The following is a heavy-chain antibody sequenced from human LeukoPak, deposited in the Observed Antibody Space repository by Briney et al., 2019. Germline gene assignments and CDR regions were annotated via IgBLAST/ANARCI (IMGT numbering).Heavy chain of an antibody. D-gene: IGHD3-22*01. V-gene: IGHV4-61*02. Sequence: PSQTLSLTCTVSGGSISSGSYYWSWIRQPAGTGLEWIGRIYTSGSTYYNPSLKGRVTISVDRSKNQFSLKLSSVTAADTAVYYCASSTHSSGYIDYWGQGTLVTVSS. J-gene: IGHJ4*02. CDR3: ASSTHSSGYIDY. CDR1: GGSISSGSYY. CDR2: IYTSGST.